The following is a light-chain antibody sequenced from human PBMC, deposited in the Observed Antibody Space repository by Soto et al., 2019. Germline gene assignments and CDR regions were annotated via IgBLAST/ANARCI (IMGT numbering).Light chain of an antibody. J-gene: IGKJ5*01. CDR3: QQRSNWPPWT. CDR1: QSVSSS. Sequence: EIVLTQSPATLSLSPGETVTLSCRASQSVSSSLAWYQQKPGQAPRLLIYDASNRATGIPARFRGSGSGTDFTLTISSLEPEDCAVYYCQQRSNWPPWTFGQGTRLEIK. V-gene: IGKV3-11*01. CDR2: DAS.